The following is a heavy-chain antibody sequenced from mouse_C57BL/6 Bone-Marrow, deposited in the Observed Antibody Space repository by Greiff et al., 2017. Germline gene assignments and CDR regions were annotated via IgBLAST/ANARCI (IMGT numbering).Heavy chain of an antibody. CDR1: GFTFSSYA. Sequence: DVKLVESGGGLVKPGGSLKLSCAASGFTFSSYAMSWVRQTPEKRLEWVATISDGGSYTYYPDNVKGRFTISRDNAKNNLYLQMSHLKSEDTAMYYCARGRGMDYWGQGTSVTVSS. CDR3: ARGRGMDY. CDR2: ISDGGSYT. V-gene: IGHV5-4*03. J-gene: IGHJ4*01.